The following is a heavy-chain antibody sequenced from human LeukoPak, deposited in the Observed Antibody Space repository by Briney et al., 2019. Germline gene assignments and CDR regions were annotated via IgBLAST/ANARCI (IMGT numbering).Heavy chain of an antibody. V-gene: IGHV4-31*03. Sequence: SETLSLTCTVSGGSISSGGYYWSWIRQHPGKGLEWIGYIYYSGSTYYNPSLKSRVTISVDTSKNQFSLKLSSVTAAGTAVYYCAGAGIVVVPAAIRGDYFDYWGQGTLVTVSS. J-gene: IGHJ4*02. CDR1: GGSISSGGYY. CDR2: IYYSGST. D-gene: IGHD2-2*01. CDR3: AGAGIVVVPAAIRGDYFDY.